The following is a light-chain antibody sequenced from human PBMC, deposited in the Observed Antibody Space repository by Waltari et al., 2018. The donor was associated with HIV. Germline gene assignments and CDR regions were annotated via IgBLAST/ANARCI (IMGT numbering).Light chain of an antibody. J-gene: IGLJ3*02. CDR1: RSNIWTDY. V-gene: IGLV1-51*01. CDR2: YND. Sequence: QSVLTQPPSVSAAPGQKVAISCSVSRSNIWTDYVSWYQHVPGPAPKLLIYYNDKRPSGTPDRFSGSKSGTSATLDITGLQTGDGADYYCGTWDRSLGGGVFGGGTKLTVL. CDR3: GTWDRSLGGGV.